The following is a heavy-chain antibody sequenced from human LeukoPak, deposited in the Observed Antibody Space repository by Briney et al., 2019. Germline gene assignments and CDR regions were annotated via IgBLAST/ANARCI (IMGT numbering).Heavy chain of an antibody. Sequence: PGGSLRLSCEASGFTFRSYWMSWVRQAPGKGLEWVANIKQDESEKYYVDSVKGRFTISRDNAKNSLYLQMNSLRAEDTAVYYCARLSDSIGCFGFDIWGQGTTVTVSS. CDR3: ARLSDSIGCFGFDI. V-gene: IGHV3-7*01. D-gene: IGHD2-2*01. CDR1: GFTFRSYW. CDR2: IKQDESEK. J-gene: IGHJ3*02.